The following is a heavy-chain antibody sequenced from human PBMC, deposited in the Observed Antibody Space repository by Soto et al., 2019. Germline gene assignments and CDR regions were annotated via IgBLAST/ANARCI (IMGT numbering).Heavy chain of an antibody. Sequence: GPTLVNPTQTLTLTCSFSGFSLTTGVGVGWIRQPPGKALEWLAIIYWNDEKLYNPSLKTRLTITKDTSKNQVVLTVTDMDPVDTATYYCAHRVNMARGPYNYFGPWGQGTLVTVSS. CDR1: GFSLTTGVG. CDR3: AHRVNMARGPYNYFGP. V-gene: IGHV2-5*01. CDR2: IYWNDEK. J-gene: IGHJ5*02. D-gene: IGHD3-10*01.